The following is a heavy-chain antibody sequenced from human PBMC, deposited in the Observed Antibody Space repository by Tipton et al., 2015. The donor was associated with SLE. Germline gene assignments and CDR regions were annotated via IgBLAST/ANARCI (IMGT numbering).Heavy chain of an antibody. Sequence: SLRLSCAASGFTFSSYAMHWVRQAPGKGLEWVAVIWYDGSKKYYAESVKGRFSISRDNSKNTLYVQMNSLRAEDTAVYYCATDLLYSGSFFDYWGQGTLVTVSS. V-gene: IGHV3-33*08. CDR3: ATDLLYSGSFFDY. CDR1: GFTFSSYA. J-gene: IGHJ4*02. D-gene: IGHD1-26*01. CDR2: IWYDGSKK.